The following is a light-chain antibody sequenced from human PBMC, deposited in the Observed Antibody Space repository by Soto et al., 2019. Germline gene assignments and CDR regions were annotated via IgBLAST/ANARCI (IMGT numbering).Light chain of an antibody. CDR3: QQYNNWPLT. CDR1: QSVSSN. J-gene: IGKJ4*01. CDR2: HAS. Sequence: EVVMTQSPATLSVSLGDRATLSCRASQSVSSNLAWYQQKPGQAPRLLIYHASTRATGIPARFSGSGSGTEFTLTISSLQSEDFAVFSCQQYNNWPLTFGGGTKV. V-gene: IGKV3-15*01.